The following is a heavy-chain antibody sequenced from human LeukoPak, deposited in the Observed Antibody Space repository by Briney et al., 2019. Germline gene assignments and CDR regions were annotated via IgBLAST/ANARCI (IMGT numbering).Heavy chain of an antibody. CDR3: AIYCSSTSCYTPYGMDV. CDR1: GGSFSGYY. D-gene: IGHD2-2*02. CDR2: INHSGST. V-gene: IGHV4-34*01. Sequence: SETLSLTCAVYGGSFSGYYWSWIRQPPGKGLEWIGEINHSGSTNYNPPLKSRVTISVDTSKNQFSLKLSSVTAADTAVYYCAIYCSSTSCYTPYGMDVWGQGTTVTVSS. J-gene: IGHJ6*02.